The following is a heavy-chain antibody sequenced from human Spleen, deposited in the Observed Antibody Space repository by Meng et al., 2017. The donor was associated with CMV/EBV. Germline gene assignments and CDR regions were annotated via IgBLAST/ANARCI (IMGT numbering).Heavy chain of an antibody. CDR2: ITSSSTI. CDR3: ARSSSIAARGWYDLDF. D-gene: IGHD6-6*01. V-gene: IGHV3-69-1*01. Sequence: GESLKISCAASGFTFSDYSMNWVRQAPGKGLEWVSSITSSSTIYYADSVKGRFTISRGYAKNSLYLQMNTLRGEDTALYYCARSSSIAARGWYDLDFWGQGTLVTVSS. J-gene: IGHJ4*02. CDR1: GFTFSDYS.